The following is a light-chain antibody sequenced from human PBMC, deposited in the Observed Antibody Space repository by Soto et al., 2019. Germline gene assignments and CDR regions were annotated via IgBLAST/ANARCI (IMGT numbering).Light chain of an antibody. J-gene: IGLJ2*01. CDR1: NSNIGAGYD. CDR3: QSYDSSLSGSV. Sequence: QSVLTQPPSVSGAPGQRVTISCTGSNSNIGAGYDVHWYQQFPGTAPKLLIYGNNNRPSGVPDRFSGSKSGTSASLAITGLQAEDEADYYCQSYDSSLSGSVFGGGTQLTVL. V-gene: IGLV1-40*01. CDR2: GNN.